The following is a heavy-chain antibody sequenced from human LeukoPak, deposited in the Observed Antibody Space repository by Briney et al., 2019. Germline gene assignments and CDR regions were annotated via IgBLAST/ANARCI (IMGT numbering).Heavy chain of an antibody. CDR1: GYTFTGYY. V-gene: IGHV1-46*01. J-gene: IGHJ4*02. Sequence: VASVKVSCKASGYTFTGYYMHWVRQAPGQGLEWMGIINPSGGSTSYAQKFQGRVTMTRDTSTSTVYMELSSLRSEDTAVYYCARDPQGGAFSGSLAYWGQGTLVTVSS. CDR3: ARDPQGGAFSGSLAY. CDR2: INPSGGST. D-gene: IGHD1-26*01.